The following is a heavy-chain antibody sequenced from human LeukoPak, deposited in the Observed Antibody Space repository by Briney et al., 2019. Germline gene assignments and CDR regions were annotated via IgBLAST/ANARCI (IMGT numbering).Heavy chain of an antibody. Sequence: SQTLSLTCAISGDSVSSNSAAWNWIRQSPSRGLEWLGRTYYRSKWYNDYAVSVKGRISVNPDTSKNQFSLQLHSVTPEGTAVYYCARVVGGSPDYWGQGTLVTVSS. CDR2: TYYRSKWYN. J-gene: IGHJ4*02. D-gene: IGHD2-15*01. V-gene: IGHV6-1*01. CDR3: ARVVGGSPDY. CDR1: GDSVSSNSAA.